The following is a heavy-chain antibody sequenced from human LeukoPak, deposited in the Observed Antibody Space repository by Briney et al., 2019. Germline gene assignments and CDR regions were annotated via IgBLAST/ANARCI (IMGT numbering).Heavy chain of an antibody. CDR1: GFTFSTYA. CDR2: ISGSGGSI. Sequence: GGSLRLSCAASGFTFSTYAMSWFRQAPGKGLEWVSLISGSGGSIHYADSVKGRFTISRDNSKNTLYLQMNNLRAEDMAVYYCAKPKQWLVGFDYWGQGTLVTVS. D-gene: IGHD6-19*01. V-gene: IGHV3-23*01. J-gene: IGHJ4*02. CDR3: AKPKQWLVGFDY.